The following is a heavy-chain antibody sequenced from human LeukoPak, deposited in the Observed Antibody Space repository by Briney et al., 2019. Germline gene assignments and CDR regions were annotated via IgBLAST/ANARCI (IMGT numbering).Heavy chain of an antibody. V-gene: IGHV1-2*02. CDR2: INPNSGGT. J-gene: IGHJ4*02. Sequence: ASVKVSCKASGYTFTDYYMHWVRQAPGQGLEWMGWINPNSGGTNYTQKFQGRVTMTRDTSISTAYMELSRLRSDDTAVYYCARDRDSSSWYYFDYWGQGTLVTVSS. D-gene: IGHD6-13*01. CDR1: GYTFTDYY. CDR3: ARDRDSSSWYYFDY.